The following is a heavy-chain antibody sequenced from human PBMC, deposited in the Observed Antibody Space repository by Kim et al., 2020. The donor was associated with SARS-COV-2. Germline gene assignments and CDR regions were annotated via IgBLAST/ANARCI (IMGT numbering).Heavy chain of an antibody. CDR1: GGSISSGSYY. CDR2: IYTSGST. Sequence: SETLSLTCTVSGGSISSGSYYWSWIRQPAGKGLEWIGRIYTSGSTNYNPSLKSRVTISVDTSKNQFSLKLSSVTAADTAVYYCAREAAGAIGYLAVWFDPWGQGTLVTVSS. V-gene: IGHV4-61*02. D-gene: IGHD2-21*01. CDR3: AREAAGAIGYLAVWFDP. J-gene: IGHJ5*02.